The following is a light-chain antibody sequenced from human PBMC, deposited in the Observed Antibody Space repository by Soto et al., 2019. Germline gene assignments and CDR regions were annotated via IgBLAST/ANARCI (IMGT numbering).Light chain of an antibody. CDR2: GAS. CDR3: QQYGNSRKVWT. CDR1: QSDDNSY. J-gene: IGKJ1*01. V-gene: IGKV3-20*01. Sequence: EIVLTQSPGTLSLSPGERATLSCRASQSDDNSYLAWFKQKPGQAPRLLIYGASNRATGIPDRFSGSGSGPDFTLTTNSLAPEDFALYYCQQYGNSRKVWTFGFEAKVEIK.